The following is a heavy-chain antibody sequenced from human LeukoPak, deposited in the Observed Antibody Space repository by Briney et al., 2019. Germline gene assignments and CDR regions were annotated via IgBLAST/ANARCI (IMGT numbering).Heavy chain of an antibody. V-gene: IGHV3-23*01. Sequence: GGSLRLSCAASEFTFITYAMIWVRRAPGKGLEWVSAVSGSGDATYYADFVKGRFTISRDNSENTVYLQMNSLRAEDTAVYYCGRLSGTSGTTSRVLHYWGQGALVTVSS. CDR1: EFTFITYA. D-gene: IGHD1-1*01. CDR2: VSGSGDAT. CDR3: GRLSGTSGTTSRVLHY. J-gene: IGHJ4*02.